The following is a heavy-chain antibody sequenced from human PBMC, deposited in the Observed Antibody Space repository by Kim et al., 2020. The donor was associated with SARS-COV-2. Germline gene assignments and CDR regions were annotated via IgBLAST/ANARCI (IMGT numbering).Heavy chain of an antibody. CDR3: ARERAAAGLDY. V-gene: IGHV4-30-2*04. CDR2: T. J-gene: IGHJ4*02. Sequence: THNNPTRKSRVTISVDTSKNQFSLKLSSVTAADTAVYHCARERAAAGLDYWGQGTLVTVSS. D-gene: IGHD6-13*01.